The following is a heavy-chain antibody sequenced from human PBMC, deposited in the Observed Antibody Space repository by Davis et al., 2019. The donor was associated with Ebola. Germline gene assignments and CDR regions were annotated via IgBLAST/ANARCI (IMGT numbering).Heavy chain of an antibody. D-gene: IGHD6-13*01. Sequence: MPGGSLRLSCAVYGGSFSGYYWSWIRQPPGKGLEWIGEINHSGGTNYNPSLKSRVTISGDTSKNQFSLKLSSVTAADTAVFYCARGLWIAAAGVIFDYWGQGTLVTVSS. CDR1: GGSFSGYY. V-gene: IGHV4-34*01. J-gene: IGHJ4*02. CDR2: INHSGGT. CDR3: ARGLWIAAAGVIFDY.